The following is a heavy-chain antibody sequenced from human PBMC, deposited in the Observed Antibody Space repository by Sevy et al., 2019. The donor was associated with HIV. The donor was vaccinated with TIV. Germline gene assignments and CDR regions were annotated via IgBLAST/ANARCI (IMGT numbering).Heavy chain of an antibody. Sequence: GGSLRLSCTSSGFTFGDYAMSWFRQAPGKGLEWVAFIRRNSHEPYGGTTEYAASVKGSFTISRDDSKRIAYLQMNSLKTEDTAVYYCTRALATADTPEYYFDYWGQGILVTVSS. CDR1: GFTFGDYA. CDR2: IRRNSHEPYGGTT. CDR3: TRALATADTPEYYFDY. V-gene: IGHV3-49*03. J-gene: IGHJ4*02. D-gene: IGHD5-12*01.